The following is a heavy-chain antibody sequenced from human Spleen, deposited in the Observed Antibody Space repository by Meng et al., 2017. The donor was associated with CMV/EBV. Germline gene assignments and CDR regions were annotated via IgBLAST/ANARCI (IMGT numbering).Heavy chain of an antibody. CDR2: IYSSGST. V-gene: IGHV4-59*01. Sequence: SETLSLTCTVSGGSISRYYWAWIRQPPGKGLEWIGYIYSSGSTKYNPSLKSRVTFSVDTSKNHFSLKLTSVTAADTAIYYCARDKAAAGPRPMDVWGQGTTVTVSS. CDR1: GGSISRYY. D-gene: IGHD6-13*01. CDR3: ARDKAAAGPRPMDV. J-gene: IGHJ6*02.